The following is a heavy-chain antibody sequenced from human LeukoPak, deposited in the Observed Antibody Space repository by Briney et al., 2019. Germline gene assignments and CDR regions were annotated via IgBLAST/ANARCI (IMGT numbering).Heavy chain of an antibody. CDR2: IRYDGSKK. CDR1: GFSFSSYG. CDR3: AKDQWGYSYAY. V-gene: IGHV3-30*02. J-gene: IGHJ4*02. D-gene: IGHD5-18*01. Sequence: GGSLRLSCAASGFSFSSYGMHWVRQAPGKGLEWVVFIRYDGSKKYYADSVKGRFTISRDNSKNTLYLQMNSLRAEDTAVYYCAKDQWGYSYAYWGQGTLVTVSS.